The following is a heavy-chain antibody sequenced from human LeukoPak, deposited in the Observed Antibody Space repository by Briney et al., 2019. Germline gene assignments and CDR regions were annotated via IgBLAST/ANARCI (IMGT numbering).Heavy chain of an antibody. D-gene: IGHD2-15*01. CDR3: AKVYPRYCSGGSCYGIPDY. J-gene: IGHJ4*02. CDR1: GFTFSSYG. CDR2: ISYDGSNK. Sequence: PGRSLRLSCAASGFTFSSYGMHWVRQAPGKELEWVAVISYDGSNKYYADSVKGRFTISRDNSKNTLYLQMNSLRAEDTAVYYCAKVYPRYCSGGSCYGIPDYWGQGTLVTVSS. V-gene: IGHV3-30*18.